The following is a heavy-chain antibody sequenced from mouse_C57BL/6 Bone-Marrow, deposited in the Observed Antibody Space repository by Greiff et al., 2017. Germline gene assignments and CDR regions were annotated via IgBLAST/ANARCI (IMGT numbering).Heavy chain of an antibody. D-gene: IGHD1-1*01. CDR3: ARWGLYYYGRSYFDY. CDR2: INPYNCGT. V-gene: IGHV1-19*01. Sequence: SGPVLVKPGASVKMSCKASGYTFTDYYMNWVKQSHGKSLEWIGVINPYNCGTSYNQKFKGKATLTVDKSSSTAYMELNSLTSEDSAVYYCARWGLYYYGRSYFDYGGQGTTLTVSS. CDR1: GYTFTDYY. J-gene: IGHJ2*01.